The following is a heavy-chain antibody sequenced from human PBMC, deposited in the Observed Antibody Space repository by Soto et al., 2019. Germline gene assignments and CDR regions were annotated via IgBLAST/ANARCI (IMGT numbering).Heavy chain of an antibody. CDR2: IIPILGIA. V-gene: IGHV1-69*02. CDR3: ARVLYCSSTSCRNWCDP. J-gene: IGHJ5*02. CDR1: GGTFSSYT. D-gene: IGHD2-2*01. Sequence: QVQLVQSGAEVKKPGSSVKVSCKASGGTFSSYTISWVRQAPGQGLEWMGRIIPILGIANYAQKFQGRVTITADKSTSTAYMELSSLRSEDTAVYYCARVLYCSSTSCRNWCDPWGQGTLVTVSS.